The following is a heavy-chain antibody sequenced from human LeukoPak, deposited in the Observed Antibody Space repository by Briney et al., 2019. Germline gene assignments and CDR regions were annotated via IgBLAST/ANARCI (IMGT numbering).Heavy chain of an antibody. CDR2: ISDSGGST. J-gene: IGHJ6*02. V-gene: IGHV3-64D*09. Sequence: GGSLRLSCSASGFPFSSYAMHWVRQAPGKGLEYASAISDSGGSTYYADSVKGRFTISRDNPKNTLYLQMSSLRAEDTAVYFCVRGYSFGPYGMDVWGQGTTVTVSS. D-gene: IGHD2-15*01. CDR3: VRGYSFGPYGMDV. CDR1: GFPFSSYA.